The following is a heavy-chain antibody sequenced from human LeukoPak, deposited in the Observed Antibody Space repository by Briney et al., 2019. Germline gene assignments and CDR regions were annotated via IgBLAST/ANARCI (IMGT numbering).Heavy chain of an antibody. V-gene: IGHV1-69*13. D-gene: IGHD2-2*02. Sequence: ASVKVSCKASGGTFSSYAISWVRQAPGQGLEWMGGIIPVFGTSNYAQKFQGRVTITADESTRTAYMELSSLTSEDTAVYYCARVTGGRYCSTTSCYMRGWFDPWGQGTLVTVSS. CDR1: GGTFSSYA. J-gene: IGHJ5*02. CDR2: IIPVFGTS. CDR3: ARVTGGRYCSTTSCYMRGWFDP.